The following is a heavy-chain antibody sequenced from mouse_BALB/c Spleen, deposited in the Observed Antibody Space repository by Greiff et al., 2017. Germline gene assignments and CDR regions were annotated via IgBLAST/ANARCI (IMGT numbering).Heavy chain of an antibody. CDR2: INSNGGST. J-gene: IGHJ4*01. CDR1: GYTFSSYG. Sequence: EVQRVESGGGLVQPGGSLKLSCAASGYTFSSYGMSWVRQTPDKRLELVATINSNGGSTYYPDSVKGRFTISRDNAKNTLYLQMSSLKSEDTAMYYCARDRPYYAMDYWGQGTSVTVSS. CDR3: ARDRPYYAMDY. V-gene: IGHV5-6-3*01.